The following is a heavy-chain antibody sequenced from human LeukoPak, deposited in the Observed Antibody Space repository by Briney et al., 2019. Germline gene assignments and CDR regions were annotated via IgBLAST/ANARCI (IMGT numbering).Heavy chain of an antibody. Sequence: GGSLRLSCAASGFTFSSYWMHWVRQAPGKGLVWVSRINSEGSSTSYADSVKGRFTISRDNAKNTLYLQMNSLRAEDTAVYYCARVPAQHIVVVTHDAFDIWGQGTMVTVSS. D-gene: IGHD2-21*02. J-gene: IGHJ3*02. CDR1: GFTFSSYW. CDR2: INSEGSST. V-gene: IGHV3-74*01. CDR3: ARVPAQHIVVVTHDAFDI.